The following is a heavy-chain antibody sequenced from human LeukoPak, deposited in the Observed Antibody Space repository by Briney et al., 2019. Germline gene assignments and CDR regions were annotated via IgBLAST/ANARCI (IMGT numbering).Heavy chain of an antibody. V-gene: IGHV3-53*01. CDR1: GFTVSSNY. CDR3: ARDGRQGVPY. Sequence: GGSLRLSCAASGFTVSSNYMAWVRQAPGKGLEWVSVIYSGGSTYYADSAKGRFTISRDNFKNTLYLQMNSLRAEDTAVYYCARDGRQGVPYWGQGILVTVSS. J-gene: IGHJ4*02. CDR2: IYSGGST.